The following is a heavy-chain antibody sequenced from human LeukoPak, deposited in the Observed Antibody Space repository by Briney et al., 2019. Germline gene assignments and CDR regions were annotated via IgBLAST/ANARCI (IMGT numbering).Heavy chain of an antibody. CDR3: ARDLSSMVRGVDGFDY. CDR1: GFTFSTYE. CDR2: TSNSGSII. D-gene: IGHD3-10*01. J-gene: IGHJ4*02. V-gene: IGHV3-48*03. Sequence: GGSLRLSCAASGFTFSTYEMNWVRQAPGKGLEWASYTSNSGSIIRYADSVKGRFTISRDNAKNSVYLQMNSLTAEDTAVYYCARDLSSMVRGVDGFDYWGQGTLVSVSS.